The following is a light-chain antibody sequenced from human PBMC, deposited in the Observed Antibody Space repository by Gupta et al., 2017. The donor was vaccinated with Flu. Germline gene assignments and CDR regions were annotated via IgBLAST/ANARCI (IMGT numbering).Light chain of an antibody. V-gene: IGKV3-15*01. Sequence: EIVMTQSPATLSVSPGERATLSCRASQSVSSNLAWYQQKPGQAPRLLIYGASTRATGIPARFSGSGSGTEFTLTISSRQSEDFAVYYCQQYKNWFTWTFGQGTKVEIK. CDR3: QQYKNWFTWT. CDR2: GAS. J-gene: IGKJ1*01. CDR1: QSVSSN.